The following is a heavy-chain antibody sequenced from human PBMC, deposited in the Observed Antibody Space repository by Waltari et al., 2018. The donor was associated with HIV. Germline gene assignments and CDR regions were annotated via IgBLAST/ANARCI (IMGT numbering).Heavy chain of an antibody. CDR2: INPSNGAT. CDR3: ARAAKTWVQLTSSGGFDI. Sequence: VQSGAEVRKPGASVTVSCEASGYTSVHYFLHWVPQAPGQGLEWLGVINPSNGATAYPQKFSVGVTRTTNMSADVVCRGLSGLIPGDTAVYFCARAAKTWVQLTSSGGFDIWGQGTTVIVSS. V-gene: IGHV1-46*01. J-gene: IGHJ3*02. D-gene: IGHD3-10*01. CDR1: GYTSVHYF.